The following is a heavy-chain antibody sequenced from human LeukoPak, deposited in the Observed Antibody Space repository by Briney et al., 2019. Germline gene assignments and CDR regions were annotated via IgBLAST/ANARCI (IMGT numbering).Heavy chain of an antibody. J-gene: IGHJ6*02. CDR2: ISWDGGST. CDR1: GFTFDDYT. V-gene: IGHV3-43*01. Sequence: GGSLRLSCAASGFTFDDYTMHWVRQAPGKGLEWVSLISWDGGSTYYADSVKGRFTISRDNSKNSLYLQMNSLRTEDTALYYCAKDFEQLVPYYYYGMDVWGQGTTVTVSS. D-gene: IGHD6-13*01. CDR3: AKDFEQLVPYYYYGMDV.